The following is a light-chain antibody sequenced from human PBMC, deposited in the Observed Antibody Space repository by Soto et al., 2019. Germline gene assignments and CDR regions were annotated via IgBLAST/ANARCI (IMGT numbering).Light chain of an antibody. J-gene: IGKJ1*01. CDR1: HDISNF. Sequence: DIQMTQSPSSLSASVGDRVTITCRASHDISNFLAWYQQKPGKVPQLLIYTASTLQSGVPYRFSGSGSGTDFTLTISSLQPEDVATYYCQKYNSVPWTFGQGTKVEIK. CDR2: TAS. V-gene: IGKV1-27*01. CDR3: QKYNSVPWT.